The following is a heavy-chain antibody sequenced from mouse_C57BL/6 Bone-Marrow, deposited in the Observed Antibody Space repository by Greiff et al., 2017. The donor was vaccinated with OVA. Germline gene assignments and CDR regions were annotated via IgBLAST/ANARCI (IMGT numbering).Heavy chain of an antibody. CDR2: IYPRSGNT. CDR3: ARRGNYGSSTFAY. Sequence: LVESGAELARPGASVKLSCKASGYTFTSYGISWVKQRTGQGLEWIGEIYPRSGNTYYNEKFKGKATLTADKSSSTAYMELRSLTSEDSAVYFCARRGNYGSSTFAYWGQGTLVTVSA. CDR1: GYTFTSYG. J-gene: IGHJ3*01. D-gene: IGHD1-1*01. V-gene: IGHV1-81*01.